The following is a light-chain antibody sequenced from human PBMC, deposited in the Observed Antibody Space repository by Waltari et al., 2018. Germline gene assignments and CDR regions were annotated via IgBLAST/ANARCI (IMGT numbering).Light chain of an antibody. CDR3: QRYNSYPST. CDR1: QGIGSW. CDR2: DAT. V-gene: IGKV1-5*01. Sequence: DIQMTQSPSTLSASVGDRVTITCRARQGIGSWLAWYQQKPGKAPKLLIYDATSLESGVPSRFSGSGSGTEFTLTISSLQPDDFATYYCQRYNSYPSTFGPGTKVDI. J-gene: IGKJ3*01.